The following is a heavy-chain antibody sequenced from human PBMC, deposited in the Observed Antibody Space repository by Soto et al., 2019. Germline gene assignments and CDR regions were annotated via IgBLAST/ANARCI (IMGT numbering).Heavy chain of an antibody. Sequence: GGSLRLSCAASGFTFSSYAMSWVRQAPGKGLEWVSAISGSGGSTYYADSVKGRFTISRDNSKNTLYLQMNSLRAEDTAVYYCAKDLGYCSSTSCYNYYYYGMDVWGQGTTVTV. CDR3: AKDLGYCSSTSCYNYYYYGMDV. CDR2: ISGSGGST. D-gene: IGHD2-2*01. CDR1: GFTFSSYA. J-gene: IGHJ6*02. V-gene: IGHV3-23*01.